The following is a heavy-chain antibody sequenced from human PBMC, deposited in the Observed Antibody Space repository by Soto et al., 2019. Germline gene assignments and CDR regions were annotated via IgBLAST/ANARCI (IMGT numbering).Heavy chain of an antibody. Sequence: PSETLSLTCSVSGGSISSGYYYWSWIRQPPGKGLEWIGNIYYSGNTYYNPSLKSRLIISIDTSKNQFSLKVGSVTAADTAVYYCARDRIEAAGTPRFNYYYGMDVWGQGTTVTVSS. V-gene: IGHV4-30-4*01. D-gene: IGHD6-13*01. CDR1: GGSISSGYYY. CDR3: ARDRIEAAGTPRFNYYYGMDV. CDR2: IYYSGNT. J-gene: IGHJ6*02.